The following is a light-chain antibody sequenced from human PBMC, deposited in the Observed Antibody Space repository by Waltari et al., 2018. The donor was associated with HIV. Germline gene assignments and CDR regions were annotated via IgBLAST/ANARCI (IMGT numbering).Light chain of an antibody. Sequence: DIQMTQSPSSLSASLGDRVIITCQASQHITNYLNWYQHKPGKAPKLLFYDASNLESGVPSRFSGSGSGTHFTFTISSLQPEDIAGYFCQQYMNVPYTFGQGTKLEIK. CDR3: QQYMNVPYT. V-gene: IGKV1-33*01. CDR2: DAS. CDR1: QHITNY. J-gene: IGKJ2*01.